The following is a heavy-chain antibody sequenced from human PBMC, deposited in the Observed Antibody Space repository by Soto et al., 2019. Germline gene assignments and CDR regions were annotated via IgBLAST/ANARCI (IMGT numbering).Heavy chain of an antibody. CDR1: GYTFSGAW. CDR2: NKRKIDGETT. J-gene: IGHJ4*02. D-gene: IGHD3-16*01. CDR3: ISATLLTEIDY. V-gene: IGHV3-15*05. Sequence: RGSLRLSCAVSGYTFSGAWMTWVRQAPGKGLEWVGRNKRKIDGETTDYAAPVKGRFTISRDDSKNTLYLQMNIMKTEDTAMYYCISATLLTEIDYWGQGALVTVSS.